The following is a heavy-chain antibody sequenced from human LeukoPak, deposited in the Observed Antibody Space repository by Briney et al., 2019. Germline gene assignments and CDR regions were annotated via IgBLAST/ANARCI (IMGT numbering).Heavy chain of an antibody. V-gene: IGHV1-18*01. CDR3: ARVDFVTAYDWFDP. Sequence: ASVKVSCKASGYTFTSYGISWVRQAPGQGLEWMGWISAYNGNTNYAQKLQGRVTMTIDASTSTAYMELRSLRVDDTAIYYCARVDFVTAYDWFDPWGQGTLVTVSS. J-gene: IGHJ5*02. CDR1: GYTFTSYG. CDR2: ISAYNGNT. D-gene: IGHD3-3*01.